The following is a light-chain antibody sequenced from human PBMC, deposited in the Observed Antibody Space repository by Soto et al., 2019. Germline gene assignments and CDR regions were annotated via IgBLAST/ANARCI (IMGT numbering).Light chain of an antibody. CDR1: QSVSNY. J-gene: IGKJ5*01. Sequence: EIVFTQSPATLSLSPGERATLSCRASQSVSNYLAWFQQKPGQAPRLLIYGASTRATGIPARFSGSGSGTDFTLTISRLEPEDFAVYSCHQYGRSPRTFGQGTRLEIK. CDR2: GAS. CDR3: HQYGRSPRT. V-gene: IGKV3-20*01.